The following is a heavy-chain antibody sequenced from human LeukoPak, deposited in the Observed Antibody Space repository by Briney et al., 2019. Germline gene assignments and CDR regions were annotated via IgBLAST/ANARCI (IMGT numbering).Heavy chain of an antibody. V-gene: IGHV1-18*01. CDR3: ARDLPHPIVATTYYFDY. CDR2: ISAYNGNT. D-gene: IGHD5-12*01. J-gene: IGHJ4*02. CDR1: GYTLTSYG. Sequence: ASVKVSCKASGYTLTSYGISWMRQAPGQGLEWMGWISAYNGNTNYAQKLQGRVTMTTDTSTSTAYMELRSLRSDDTAVYYCARDLPHPIVATTYYFDYWGQGTLVTVSS.